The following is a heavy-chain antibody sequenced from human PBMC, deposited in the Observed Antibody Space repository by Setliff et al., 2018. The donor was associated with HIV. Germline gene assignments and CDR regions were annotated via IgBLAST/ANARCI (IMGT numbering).Heavy chain of an antibody. J-gene: IGHJ6*03. CDR1: GYSFTNYY. CDR2: ISPGGGST. Sequence: ASVKVSCKASGYSFTNYYIHWVRQAPGQGLEWTGKISPGGGSTSKEQKFQGRFTMTRDTSTSTVYMELSSLRSEDTAVYYCARGPLVVPTHYYMDLWGKGTTVTVSS. V-gene: IGHV1-46*01. CDR3: ARGPLVVPTHYYMDL. D-gene: IGHD3-22*01.